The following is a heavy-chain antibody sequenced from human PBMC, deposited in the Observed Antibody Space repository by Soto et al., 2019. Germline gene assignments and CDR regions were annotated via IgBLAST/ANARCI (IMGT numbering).Heavy chain of an antibody. V-gene: IGHV3-66*01. D-gene: IGHD6-13*01. CDR3: ARDKGEAAAGTRVCYSYYYMDV. CDR2: IYSGGST. J-gene: IGHJ6*03. CDR1: GFTVSSNY. Sequence: EVQLVESGGGLVQPGGSLRLSCAASGFTVSSNYMSWVRQAPGKGLEWVSVIYSGGSTYYADSVRGRFTISRDNSKNTLYLEMSSRSAEETAVYYCARDKGEAAAGTRVCYSYYYMDVWGKGTTVTVSS.